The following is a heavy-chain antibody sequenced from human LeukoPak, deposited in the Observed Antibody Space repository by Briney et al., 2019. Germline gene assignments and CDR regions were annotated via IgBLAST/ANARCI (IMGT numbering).Heavy chain of an antibody. CDR3: ARSGGLHFDY. V-gene: IGHV4-30-2*01. CDR1: GVSISSGGYY. Sequence: SETLSLTCTVSGVSISSGGYYWSWIRQPPGKGLEWIGYIYHSGSTYYNPSLKSRVTISVDRSKNQFSLKLSSVTAADTAVYYCARSGGLHFDYWGQGTLVTVSS. J-gene: IGHJ4*02. CDR2: IYHSGST.